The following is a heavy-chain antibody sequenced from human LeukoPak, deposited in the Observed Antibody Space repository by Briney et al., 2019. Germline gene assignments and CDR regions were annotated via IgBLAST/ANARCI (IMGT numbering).Heavy chain of an antibody. Sequence: SETLSLTCAVYGGSFSGYYWSWIRQPAGKGLEWIGRIYTSGSTNYNPSLKSRVTISVDTSKNQFSLKLSSVTAADTAVYYCARALVGATSPLDYWGQGTLVTVSS. CDR2: IYTSGST. CDR3: ARALVGATSPLDY. D-gene: IGHD1-26*01. J-gene: IGHJ4*02. V-gene: IGHV4-59*10. CDR1: GGSFSGYY.